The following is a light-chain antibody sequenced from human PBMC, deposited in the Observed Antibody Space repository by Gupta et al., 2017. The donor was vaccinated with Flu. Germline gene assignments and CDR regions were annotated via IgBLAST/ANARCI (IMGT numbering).Light chain of an antibody. Sequence: QSAPPQPPSVSGAPGQRVTISCTGSNSNIGTYYDVHWYQQLPGITPNLLVFGNTNRRSGVPDRFSGSKSGTSASMVITGLQAEDEAFYYCQSYDSSRSAVVFGGGTKLTVL. J-gene: IGLJ2*01. V-gene: IGLV1-40*01. CDR1: NSNIGTYYD. CDR2: GNT. CDR3: QSYDSSRSAVV.